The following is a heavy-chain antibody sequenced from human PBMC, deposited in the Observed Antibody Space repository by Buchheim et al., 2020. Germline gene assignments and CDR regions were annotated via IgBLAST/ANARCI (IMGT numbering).Heavy chain of an antibody. CDR3: ARDSAQGGVDY. D-gene: IGHD3-16*01. V-gene: IGHV3-30-3*01. CDR1: GFTFSSYA. J-gene: IGHJ4*02. Sequence: QVQLVESGGGVVQPGRSLRLSCAASGFTFSSYAMHWVRQAPGQGLEGVAVISYDGSNKYYADSVKGRFTLSRDNSKNTLYMQMNSLRAEDTAVYYCARDSAQGGVDYWGQRTL. CDR2: ISYDGSNK.